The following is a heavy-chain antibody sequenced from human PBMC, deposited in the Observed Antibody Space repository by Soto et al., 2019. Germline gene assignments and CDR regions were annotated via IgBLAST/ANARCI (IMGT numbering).Heavy chain of an antibody. D-gene: IGHD6-13*01. Sequence: SLTFTVSGGSISSSSYYWGWIRQPPGKGLEWIGSIYYSGSTYYNPSLKSRVTISVDTSKNQFSLKLSSVTAADTAVYYCARHGPYSSSWSSGSWVTLFDPWGQGTLVTVSS. V-gene: IGHV4-39*01. CDR2: IYYSGST. J-gene: IGHJ5*02. CDR3: ARHGPYSSSWSSGSWVTLFDP. CDR1: GGSISSSSYY.